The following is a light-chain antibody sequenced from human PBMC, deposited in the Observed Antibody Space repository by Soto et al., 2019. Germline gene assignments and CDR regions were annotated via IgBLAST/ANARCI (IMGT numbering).Light chain of an antibody. J-gene: IGLJ2*01. CDR2: DNY. CDR1: SSTIGNNY. CDR3: GTWDSNLDNGVV. V-gene: IGLV1-51*01. Sequence: QSVLTQPPSVSAAPGQRVTIFCSGSSSTIGNNYVSWYQQLPGTAPILLIYDNYYRPSGIPDRCSAATSGTSATLLTSGLQPGDEADYYCGTWDSNLDNGVVFGGGTKLTVL.